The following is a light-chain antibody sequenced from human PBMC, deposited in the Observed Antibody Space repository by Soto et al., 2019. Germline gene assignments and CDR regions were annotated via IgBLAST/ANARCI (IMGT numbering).Light chain of an antibody. CDR3: SSYTISSTYV. CDR2: DVT. Sequence: QSFLTQPASVSGSPGQSITISCAGTASDVGGYHYVSWYQQYPGKAPKLMIYDVTNRPSGVSDRFSGSKSGNTASLTISGLQAEDEADYYCSSYTISSTYVFGTGTKVTVL. CDR1: ASDVGGYHY. V-gene: IGLV2-14*03. J-gene: IGLJ1*01.